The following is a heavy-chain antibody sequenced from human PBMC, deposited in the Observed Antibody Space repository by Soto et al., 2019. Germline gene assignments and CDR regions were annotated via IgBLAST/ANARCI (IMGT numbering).Heavy chain of an antibody. V-gene: IGHV1-3*01. CDR1: GYTFTSYA. CDR2: INAGNGNT. CDR3: ARGGLWCGVMDV. Sequence: QVQLVQSGAEVKKPGASVKVSCKASGYTFTSYAMHWVRQAPGQRLEWMGWINAGNGNTKYSQKFQGRVTITRDTSASTAYMELSSLRSEDTAVYYCARGGLWCGVMDVWGKGTTVTVSS. J-gene: IGHJ6*03. D-gene: IGHD3-10*01.